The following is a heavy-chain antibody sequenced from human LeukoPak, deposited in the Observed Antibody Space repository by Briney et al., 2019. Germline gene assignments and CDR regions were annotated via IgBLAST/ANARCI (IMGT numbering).Heavy chain of an antibody. V-gene: IGHV3-23*01. CDR2: ISGSGGGT. D-gene: IGHD1-26*01. CDR3: SKGTASGSYPRMYYFDY. J-gene: IGHJ4*02. CDR1: GFIFSNYA. Sequence: PGASLRLSCAASGFIFSNYAMSWVRQAPGKGLEWVSGISGSGGGTYYADSVKGRFTISRDNFKNTLHLQMNSVRAEETAVYYCSKGTASGSYPRMYYFDYWGQGTLVTVSS.